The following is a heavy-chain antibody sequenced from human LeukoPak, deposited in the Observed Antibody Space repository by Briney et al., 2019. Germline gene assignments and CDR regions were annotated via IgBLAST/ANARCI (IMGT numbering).Heavy chain of an antibody. CDR1: GGSISSYY. CDR2: IYYSGST. D-gene: IGHD3-3*01. Sequence: PSETLSLTCTVSGGSISSYYWSWIRQPPGKGLEWIGYIYYSGSTNYNPSLKSRVTISVDTSKKQFSLKLSSVTAADTAVYYCARVTNHDFWNGFSYYMDVWGTGTTVTVSS. CDR3: ARVTNHDFWNGFSYYMDV. V-gene: IGHV4-59*01. J-gene: IGHJ6*03.